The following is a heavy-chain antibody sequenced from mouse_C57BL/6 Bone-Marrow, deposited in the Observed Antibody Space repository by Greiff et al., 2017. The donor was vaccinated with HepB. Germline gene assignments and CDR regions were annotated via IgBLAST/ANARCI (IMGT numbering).Heavy chain of an antibody. Sequence: DVMLVESGGGLVKPGGSLKLSCAASGFTFSDYGMHWVRQAPEKGLEWVAYISSGSSTIYYADTVKGRFTISRDNAKNTLFLQMTSRRSEDTAMYYCAREDYYGSSFYAMDYWGQGTSVTVSS. CDR2: ISSGSSTI. D-gene: IGHD1-1*01. J-gene: IGHJ4*01. V-gene: IGHV5-17*01. CDR3: AREDYYGSSFYAMDY. CDR1: GFTFSDYG.